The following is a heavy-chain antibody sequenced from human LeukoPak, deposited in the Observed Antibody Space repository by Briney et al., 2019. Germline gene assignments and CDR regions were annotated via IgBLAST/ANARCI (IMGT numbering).Heavy chain of an antibody. Sequence: SVKVSCKACGGTFSSYAISWVRQAPGQGLEWMGGIIPIFGTANYSQKFQGRVTSTADESTGTADLELSSLRSEGTAVYYCARVGPYTMVRGLYYFDYWVQGTLVTVSS. CDR2: IIPIFGTA. V-gene: IGHV1-69*13. CDR1: GGTFSSYA. D-gene: IGHD3-10*01. J-gene: IGHJ4*02. CDR3: ARVGPYTMVRGLYYFDY.